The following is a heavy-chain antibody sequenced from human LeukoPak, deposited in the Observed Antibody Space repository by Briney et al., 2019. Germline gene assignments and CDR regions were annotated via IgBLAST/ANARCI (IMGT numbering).Heavy chain of an antibody. D-gene: IGHD3-3*01. J-gene: IGHJ6*02. V-gene: IGHV5-51*01. CDR1: GYSFTSYW. Sequence: GESLKISCKGSGYSFTSYWIGWVRQMPGKSLEWMGIIYPGDSDTRYSPSFQGQVTISADKSISTAYLQWSSLKASDTAVYYCARQSTYYDFWSGYYYGMDVWGQGTTVTVSS. CDR2: IYPGDSDT. CDR3: ARQSTYYDFWSGYYYGMDV.